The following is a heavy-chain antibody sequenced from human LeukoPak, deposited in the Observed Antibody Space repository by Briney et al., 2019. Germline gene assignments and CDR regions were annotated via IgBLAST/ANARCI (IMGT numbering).Heavy chain of an antibody. Sequence: SETLSLTCTVSGGSISSYYWSWIRQPPGKGLEWIGYIYYSGSTNYNPSLKSRVTISVDTSKNQFSLKLSSVTAADTAVYYCAKGFMRWGEVYYMDVWGKGTTVTVSS. CDR3: AKGFMRWGEVYYMDV. V-gene: IGHV4-59*01. CDR2: IYYSGST. D-gene: IGHD3-16*01. J-gene: IGHJ6*03. CDR1: GGSISSYY.